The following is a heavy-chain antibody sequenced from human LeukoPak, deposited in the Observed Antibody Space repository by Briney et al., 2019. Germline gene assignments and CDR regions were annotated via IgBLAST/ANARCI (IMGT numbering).Heavy chain of an antibody. J-gene: IGHJ4*02. CDR1: GFTFDDYA. D-gene: IGHD2-15*01. V-gene: IGHV3-9*01. Sequence: PGGSLRLSCAASGFTFDDYAMHWVRHAPGKGLEWVSGISWNSGYIGYADSVKGRFTISRDNAKNSLYLQMNSLRAEDTALYYCAKERSSAIDYWGQGTLVTVSS. CDR2: ISWNSGYI. CDR3: AKERSSAIDY.